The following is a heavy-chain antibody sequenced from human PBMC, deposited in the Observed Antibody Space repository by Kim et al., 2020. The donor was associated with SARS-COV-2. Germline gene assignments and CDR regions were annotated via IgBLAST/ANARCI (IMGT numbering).Heavy chain of an antibody. Sequence: GGSLRLSCAASGFTFSSYAMHWVRQAPGKGLEWVAVISYDGSNKYYADSVKGRFTISRDNSKNTRYLQMNSLRAEDTAVYYCARDGRIQLWSAKYYFDYWGQGTLVTVSS. V-gene: IGHV3-30-3*01. CDR1: GFTFSSYA. J-gene: IGHJ4*02. CDR2: ISYDGSNK. D-gene: IGHD5-18*01. CDR3: ARDGRIQLWSAKYYFDY.